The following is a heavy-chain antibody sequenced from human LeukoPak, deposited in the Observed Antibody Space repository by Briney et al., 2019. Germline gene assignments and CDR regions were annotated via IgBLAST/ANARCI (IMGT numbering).Heavy chain of an antibody. CDR1: GFTFSSYS. V-gene: IGHV3-21*01. J-gene: IGHJ4*02. CDR3: ARRPYTNGHYFDY. D-gene: IGHD6-19*01. CDR2: ISSSSSYI. Sequence: GGSLRLSCAASGFTFSSYSMNWVRQAPGKGLEWVSSISSSSSYIYYADSVKGRFTISRDNAKNSLYLQMNSLRAEDTAVYYCARRPYTNGHYFDYWGQGTLATVSS.